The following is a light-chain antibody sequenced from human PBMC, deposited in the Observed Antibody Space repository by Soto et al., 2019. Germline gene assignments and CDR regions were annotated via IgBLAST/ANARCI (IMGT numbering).Light chain of an antibody. J-gene: IGLJ6*01. CDR3: AAWDDSLNALV. V-gene: IGLV1-44*01. Sequence: QSVLSQEPSVSGTPGQRVAMACSGGNSNIGKNSVNWYRQVPGTAPQLLIYSDTLRSFGIPDRFSASKSDTSASLAIGGLQSDDEALYFCAAWDDSLNALVFGGGTQVTVL. CDR1: NSNIGKNS. CDR2: SDT.